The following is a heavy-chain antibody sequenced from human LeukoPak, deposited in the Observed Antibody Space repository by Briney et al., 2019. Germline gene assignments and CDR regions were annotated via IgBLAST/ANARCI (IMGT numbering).Heavy chain of an antibody. CDR1: RGSISPNY. J-gene: IGHJ3*02. V-gene: IGHV4-59*01. Sequence: PSETLSLTCTVSRGSISPNYWTWIRQPPGKGLEWIGYIYYIGSTNYNPSLKSRVTISLDTSRNQFSLRLSSVTAADTAVYYRARLLDYDSSGYPDTFDIWGQGTMVTVSS. D-gene: IGHD3-22*01. CDR2: IYYIGST. CDR3: ARLLDYDSSGYPDTFDI.